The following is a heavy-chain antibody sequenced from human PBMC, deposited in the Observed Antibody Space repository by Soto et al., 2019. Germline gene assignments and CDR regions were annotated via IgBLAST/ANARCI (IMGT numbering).Heavy chain of an antibody. J-gene: IGHJ4*01. V-gene: IGHV4-38-2*02. CDR1: GYSISSGSY. D-gene: IGHD2-21*02. CDR2: IYHGGTT. Sequence: PSETLSLTCTVSGYSISSGSYWGWIRQPPGKGPEWIASIYHGGTTFYNPSLKSRVTVSVDKSNNQFSLKLRSVTAADTAVHYCAKAHVVVVAGSTFDYWGHGTLVTVSS. CDR3: AKAHVVVVAGSTFDY.